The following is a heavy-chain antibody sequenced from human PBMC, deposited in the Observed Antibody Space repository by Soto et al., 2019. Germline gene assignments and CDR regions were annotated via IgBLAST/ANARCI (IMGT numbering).Heavy chain of an antibody. V-gene: IGHV3-23*01. Sequence: GGSLRLSCAASGFTFSSYAMSWVRQAPGKGLEWVSAISGSGGSTYYADSVKGRFTISRDNSKNTLYLQMNSLRAEDTAVYYCAKVYGSGLVRTYYYYGMDVWGQGTTVTVSS. CDR3: AKVYGSGLVRTYYYYGMDV. J-gene: IGHJ6*02. CDR1: GFTFSSYA. D-gene: IGHD1-26*01. CDR2: ISGSGGST.